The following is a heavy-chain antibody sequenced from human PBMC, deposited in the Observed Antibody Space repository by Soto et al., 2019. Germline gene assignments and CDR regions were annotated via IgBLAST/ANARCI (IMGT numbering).Heavy chain of an antibody. CDR3: ARGIMIDPLYYFDY. V-gene: IGHV1-69*13. J-gene: IGHJ4*02. CDR1: GNTFSSYA. Sequence: SVKVYCQASGNTFSSYAISWERQAPGQGLEWMGGIIPIFGTANYAQKFQGRVTITADESTSTAYMELSSLRFEDTAVYYCARGIMIDPLYYFDYWGQGTLVTVSS. D-gene: IGHD3-16*01. CDR2: IIPIFGTA.